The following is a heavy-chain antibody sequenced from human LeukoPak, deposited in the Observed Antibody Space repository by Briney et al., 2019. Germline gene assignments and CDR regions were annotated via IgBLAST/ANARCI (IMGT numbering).Heavy chain of an antibody. CDR3: ANDYSPDY. V-gene: IGHV3-23*01. CDR1: GFPFHTFG. D-gene: IGHD2-15*01. CDR2: ISAGSDST. Sequence: GGSLRLSCAASGFPFHTFGMSWVRQAPGKGLEWVSSISAGSDSTDYADSVKGRFTISRDNSKNALYLQMNSLRAEDTALYYGANDYSPDYWGQGTLVTVSS. J-gene: IGHJ4*02.